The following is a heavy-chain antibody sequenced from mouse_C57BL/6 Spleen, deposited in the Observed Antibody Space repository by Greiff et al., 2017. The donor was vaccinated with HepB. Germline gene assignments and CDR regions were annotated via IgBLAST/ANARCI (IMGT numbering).Heavy chain of an antibody. CDR1: GYAFSSSW. Sequence: LQESGPELVKPGASVKISCKASGYAFSSSWMNWVKQRPGKGLEWIGRIYPGDGDTNYNGKFKGKATLTADKSSSTAYMQLSSLTSEDSAVYFCARGGLQNAMDYWGQGTSVTVSS. J-gene: IGHJ4*01. V-gene: IGHV1-82*01. CDR3: ARGGLQNAMDY. D-gene: IGHD2-2*01. CDR2: IYPGDGDT.